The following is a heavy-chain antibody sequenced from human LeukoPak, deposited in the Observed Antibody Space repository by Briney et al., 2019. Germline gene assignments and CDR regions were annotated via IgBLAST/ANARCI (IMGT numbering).Heavy chain of an antibody. V-gene: IGHV1-2*02. J-gene: IGHJ1*01. Sequence: ASVKVSCKASGYTFTGYYMHWVRQAPGQGLEWMGWINPNRGRTNYAQKFQGRVTMTRDTSISTAYMELSRLRSDDTAVYYCARSVAEITSSCSACAEYFHHWGQGTLIIVSS. CDR2: INPNRGRT. D-gene: IGHD2-2*01. CDR3: ARSVAEITSSCSACAEYFHH. CDR1: GYTFTGYY.